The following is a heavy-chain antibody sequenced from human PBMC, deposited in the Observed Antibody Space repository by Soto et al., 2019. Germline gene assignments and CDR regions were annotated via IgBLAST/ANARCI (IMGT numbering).Heavy chain of an antibody. CDR2: ISYDGSNK. D-gene: IGHD4-17*01. J-gene: IGHJ4*02. CDR1: GFTFSSYG. Sequence: GGSLRLSCAASGFTFSSYGMHWVRQAPGKGLEWVAVISYDGSNKYYADSVKGRFTISRDNSKNTLYLQMNSLRAEDTAVYYCAKSQAHDYGDLFDYWGQGTLVTVSS. CDR3: AKSQAHDYGDLFDY. V-gene: IGHV3-30*18.